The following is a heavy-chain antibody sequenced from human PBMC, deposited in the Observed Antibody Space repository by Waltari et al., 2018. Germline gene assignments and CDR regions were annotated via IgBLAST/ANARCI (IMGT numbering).Heavy chain of an antibody. Sequence: QVQLQQWGAGLLKPSETLSLTCTVSGGSISSSSYYWGWIRQPPGKGLEWIGSIYYSGSTYYNPSLKSRVTISVDTSKNQFSLKLSSVTAADTAVYYCARRGGYCSGGSCFTYAFHIWGQGTMVTVSS. J-gene: IGHJ3*02. CDR3: ARRGGYCSGGSCFTYAFHI. CDR1: GGSISSSSYY. V-gene: IGHV4-39*01. D-gene: IGHD2-15*01. CDR2: IYYSGST.